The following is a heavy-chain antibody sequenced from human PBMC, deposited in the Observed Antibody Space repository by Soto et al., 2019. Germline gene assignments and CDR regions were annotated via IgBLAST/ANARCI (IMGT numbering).Heavy chain of an antibody. CDR1: GGSISSYY. J-gene: IGHJ4*02. CDR2: IYYSGST. Sequence: QVQLQESGPGLVKPSETLSLTCTVSGGSISSYYWSWIRQPPGKGLEWIGYIYYSGSTNYNPSLKRRVTISVDTSKNQFSLKLSSVTAADTAVYYCARGYSSSPRFDYWGQGTLVTVSS. D-gene: IGHD6-6*01. CDR3: ARGYSSSPRFDY. V-gene: IGHV4-59*08.